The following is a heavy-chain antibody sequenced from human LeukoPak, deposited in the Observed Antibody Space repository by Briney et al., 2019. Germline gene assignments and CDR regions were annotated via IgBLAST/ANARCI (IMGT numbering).Heavy chain of an antibody. CDR1: GFIFRNYA. CDR2: ISGSGGST. D-gene: IGHD4-23*01. CDR3: AKARPVVTPSHFDY. Sequence: PGGSLRLSCLASGFIFRNYAMHWVRQAPGKGLEWVSAISGSGGSTYYADSVKGRFTISRDNSKNTLYLQMNSLRAEDTAVYYCAKARPVVTPSHFDYWGQGTLVTVSS. J-gene: IGHJ4*02. V-gene: IGHV3-23*01.